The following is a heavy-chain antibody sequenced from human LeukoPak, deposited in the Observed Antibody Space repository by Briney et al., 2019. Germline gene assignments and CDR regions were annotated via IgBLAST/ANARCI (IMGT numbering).Heavy chain of an antibody. CDR2: ISSSSSTI. D-gene: IGHD3-10*01. J-gene: IGHJ4*02. Sequence: GGSLRLSCAASGFTFSNTWMTWVRQTPGKGLEWVSYISSSSSTIYYADSVKGRFTISRDNAKNSLYLQMNSLRDEDTAVYYCTYGSGTYYNGVFDYWGQGTLVTVSS. CDR3: TYGSGTYYNGVFDY. CDR1: GFTFSNTW. V-gene: IGHV3-48*02.